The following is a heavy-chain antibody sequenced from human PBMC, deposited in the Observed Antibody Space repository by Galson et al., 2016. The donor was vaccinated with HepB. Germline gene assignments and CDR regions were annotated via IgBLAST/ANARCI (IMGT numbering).Heavy chain of an antibody. Sequence: SSYYWGVIRQPPGKGLEWIGTIHYTGTTYYSPFVESRLTISADTSNNRFSLRLNSVTASDTAVYFCARQSIQWGYADYWGQGILVTVSS. V-gene: IGHV4-39*01. CDR1: SSYY. J-gene: IGHJ4*02. D-gene: IGHD2-2*02. CDR2: IHYTGTT. CDR3: ARQSIQWGYADY.